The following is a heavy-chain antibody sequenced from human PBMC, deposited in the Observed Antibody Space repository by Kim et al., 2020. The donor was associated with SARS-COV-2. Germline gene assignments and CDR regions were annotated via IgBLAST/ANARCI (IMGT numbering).Heavy chain of an antibody. CDR3: ARDLTMVRGVIGMDV. Sequence: QKFQGRVTITADESTSTAYMELSSLRSEDTAVYYCARDLTMVRGVIGMDVWGQGTTVTVSS. J-gene: IGHJ6*02. D-gene: IGHD3-10*01. V-gene: IGHV1-69*01.